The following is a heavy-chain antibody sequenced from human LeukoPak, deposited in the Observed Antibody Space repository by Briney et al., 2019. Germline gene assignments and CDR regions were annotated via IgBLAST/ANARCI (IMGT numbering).Heavy chain of an antibody. D-gene: IGHD4/OR15-4a*01. CDR2: ISCIGGST. J-gene: IGHJ4*02. CDR1: KFTASKFTFSSYV. CDR3: AKGRYGANSGTFDY. Sequence: GGSLRLSCAASKFTASKFTFSSYVMSWVRQAPGKGLEWVSAISCIGGSTSSADSLKGRFTVSRDNSKNTLYLQMNSLGAEDTAVYYCAKGRYGANSGTFDYWGQGTLVTVSS. V-gene: IGHV3-23*01.